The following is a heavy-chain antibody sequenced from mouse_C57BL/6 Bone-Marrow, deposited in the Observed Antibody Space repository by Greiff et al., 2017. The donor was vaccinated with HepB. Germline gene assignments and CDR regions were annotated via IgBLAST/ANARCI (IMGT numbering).Heavy chain of an antibody. V-gene: IGHV1-69*01. Sequence: VQLQQSGAELVMPGASVKLSCKASGYTFTSYWMHWVKQRPGQGLEWIGEIDPSDSYTNYNQKFKGKSTLTVDKSSSTAYMQLSSLTSEDSAVYYCARDDGYYPYFDYWGQGTTLTVSS. CDR2: IDPSDSYT. J-gene: IGHJ2*01. CDR1: GYTFTSYW. D-gene: IGHD2-3*01. CDR3: ARDDGYYPYFDY.